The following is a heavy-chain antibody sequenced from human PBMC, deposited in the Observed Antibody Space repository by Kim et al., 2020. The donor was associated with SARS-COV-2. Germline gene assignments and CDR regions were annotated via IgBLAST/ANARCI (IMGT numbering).Heavy chain of an antibody. CDR3: ARVDTYYYDSSGYYPIDY. V-gene: IGHV3-48*02. Sequence: GGSLRLSCAASGFTFSSYSMNWVRQAPGKGLEWVSYISSSSSTIYYADSVKGRFTISRDNAKNSLYLQMNSLRDEDTAVYYCARVDTYYYDSSGYYPIDYWGQGTLVTVSS. D-gene: IGHD3-22*01. CDR1: GFTFSSYS. CDR2: ISSSSSTI. J-gene: IGHJ4*02.